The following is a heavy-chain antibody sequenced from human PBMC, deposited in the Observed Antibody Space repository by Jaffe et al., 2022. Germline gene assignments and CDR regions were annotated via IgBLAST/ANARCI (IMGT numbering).Heavy chain of an antibody. CDR1: GFTFSSYG. CDR3: AKDPRDMVDCSGGSCFNWFDP. D-gene: IGHD2-15*01. CDR2: ISYDGSNK. V-gene: IGHV3-30*18. J-gene: IGHJ5*02. Sequence: QVQLVESGGGVVQPGRSLRLSCAASGFTFSSYGMHWVRQAPGKGLEWVAVISYDGSNKYYADSVKGRFTISRDNSKNTLYLQMNSLRAEDTAVYYCAKDPRDMVDCSGGSCFNWFDPWGQGTLVTVSS.